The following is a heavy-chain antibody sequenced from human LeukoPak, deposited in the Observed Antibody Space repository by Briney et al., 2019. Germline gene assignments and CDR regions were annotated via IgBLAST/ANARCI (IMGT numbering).Heavy chain of an antibody. CDR3: AKALYRGYDSSGYYVY. J-gene: IGHJ4*02. V-gene: IGHV3-23*01. D-gene: IGHD3-22*01. Sequence: PGGSLRLSCAASGFTFSSYAMSWVRQAPGKGLEWVSAISGSGGSTYYADSAKGRFTISRDNSKNTLYLQMNSLRAEDTAVYYCAKALYRGYDSSGYYVYWGQGTLVTVSS. CDR1: GFTFSSYA. CDR2: ISGSGGST.